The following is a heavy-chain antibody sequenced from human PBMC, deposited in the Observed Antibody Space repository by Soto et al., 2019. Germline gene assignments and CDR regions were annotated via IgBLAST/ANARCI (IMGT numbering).Heavy chain of an antibody. V-gene: IGHV4-59*01. Sequence: SETLSLTCTVSGGSISSYYWSWIRQPPGKGLEWIGYTYYSGSTNYNPSLKSRVTMSVDTSRNQFSLKLNSVTAADTAVYYCARTYCSGGSCYPGGNWFDPWGQGTLVTVSS. D-gene: IGHD2-15*01. CDR3: ARTYCSGGSCYPGGNWFDP. CDR1: GGSISSYY. J-gene: IGHJ5*02. CDR2: TYYSGST.